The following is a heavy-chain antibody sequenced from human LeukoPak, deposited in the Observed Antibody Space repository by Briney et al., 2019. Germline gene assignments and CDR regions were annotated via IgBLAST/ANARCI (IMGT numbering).Heavy chain of an antibody. V-gene: IGHV3-23*01. D-gene: IGHD4-17*01. CDR1: GFTFSGHA. Sequence: GGSLRLSCAASGFTFSGHAMSWVRQAPGKGLNWLSTITGGAENTYYAGSVKGRFTISRDNAKNSLSLQMNSLRAEDTAVYFCAREMYGDYGFDYWGQGTLVTVSS. CDR3: AREMYGDYGFDY. CDR2: ITGGAENT. J-gene: IGHJ4*02.